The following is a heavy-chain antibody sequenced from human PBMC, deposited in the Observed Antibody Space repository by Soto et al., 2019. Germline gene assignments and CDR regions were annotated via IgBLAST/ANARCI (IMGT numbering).Heavy chain of an antibody. V-gene: IGHV3-72*01. CDR3: GTWYRVSPRY. D-gene: IGHD1-26*01. CDR2: TKNKAQSFTI. CDR1: GFTLSDHY. J-gene: IGHJ4*02. Sequence: EVQLVESGGALVQPGGSLRLSCAASGFTLSDHYMDWVRQAPGKGLEWVGRTKNKAQSFTIEYAASVKGIFTISRDDSKNSLYLQMNSLKTDDTAVYYCGTWYRVSPRYWGQGTLVTVSS.